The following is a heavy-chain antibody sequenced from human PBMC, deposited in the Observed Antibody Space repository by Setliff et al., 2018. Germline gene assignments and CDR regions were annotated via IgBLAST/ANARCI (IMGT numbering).Heavy chain of an antibody. CDR2: ISAYNGNT. D-gene: IGHD6-13*01. CDR3: ARGYSSSWQSRMGFDP. CDR1: GYTFTSYG. V-gene: IGHV1-18*01. J-gene: IGHJ5*02. Sequence: ASVKVSCKASGYTFTSYGISWVRQAPGQGLEWMGWISAYNGNTNYAQKLQGRVTMTTDTSTSTACMELRSLRSDDTAVYYCARGYSSSWQSRMGFDPWGQGTLVTVSS.